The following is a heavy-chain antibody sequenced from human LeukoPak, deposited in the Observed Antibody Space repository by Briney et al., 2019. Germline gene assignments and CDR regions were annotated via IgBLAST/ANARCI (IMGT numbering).Heavy chain of an antibody. CDR1: GFTFSDYY. Sequence: GGSLRLSCAASGFTFSDYYMSWIRQAPGKGLEWVSYISSSGSTIYYADSVKGRFTISRDNAKSSLYLQMNSLRAEDTAVYYCARAKEIYPPLDCWGQGTLVTVSS. CDR3: ARAKEIYPPLDC. V-gene: IGHV3-11*01. CDR2: ISSSGSTI. D-gene: IGHD3-3*01. J-gene: IGHJ4*02.